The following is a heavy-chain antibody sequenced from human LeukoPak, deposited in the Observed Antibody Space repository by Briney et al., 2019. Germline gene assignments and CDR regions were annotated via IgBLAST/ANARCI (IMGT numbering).Heavy chain of an antibody. J-gene: IGHJ5*02. CDR1: GGTFSSYA. Sequence: GASVKVSCKASGGTFSSYAISWVRQAPGQGLEWMGGIIPIFGTANYAQKFQGRVTITTDESTSTAYMELSSLRSEDTAVYYCARDASSGWNPSWFDPWGQGTLVTVSS. V-gene: IGHV1-69*05. CDR2: IIPIFGTA. CDR3: ARDASSGWNPSWFDP. D-gene: IGHD6-19*01.